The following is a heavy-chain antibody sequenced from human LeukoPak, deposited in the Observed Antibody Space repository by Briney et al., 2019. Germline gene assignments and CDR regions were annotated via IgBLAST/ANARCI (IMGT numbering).Heavy chain of an antibody. Sequence: SQTLSLTCTVSGGSISGGGYYWSWIRQHPGKGLEWIGYIYYSGSTYYNPSLKSRVTISVDTSKNQFSLKLSSVTAADTAVYYCATQVSDLSVGAFDIWGQGTMVTVSS. CDR3: ATQVSDLSVGAFDI. D-gene: IGHD4-23*01. V-gene: IGHV4-31*03. CDR1: GGSISGGGYY. CDR2: IYYSGST. J-gene: IGHJ3*02.